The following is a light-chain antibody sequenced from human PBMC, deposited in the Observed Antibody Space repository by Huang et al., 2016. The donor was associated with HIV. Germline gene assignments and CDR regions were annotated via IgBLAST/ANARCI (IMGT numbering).Light chain of an antibody. CDR3: QQYNNWPPQIT. CDR1: HSVSSN. J-gene: IGKJ5*01. Sequence: EIVMTQSPATLSVSQGKRATLSCRASHSVSSNLAWYQQKPGQAPRLLIYAASTRATGIPARFSGSGSGTEFTLTISSLQSEDFAVYYCQQYNNWPPQITFGQGTRLEIK. CDR2: AAS. V-gene: IGKV3-15*01.